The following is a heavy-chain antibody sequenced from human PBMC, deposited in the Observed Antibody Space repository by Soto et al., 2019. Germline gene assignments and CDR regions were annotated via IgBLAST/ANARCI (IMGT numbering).Heavy chain of an antibody. CDR2: ISYDGSNK. Sequence: QVQLVESGGGVVQPGRSLRLSCAASGFTFSSYAMHWVRQAPGKGLEWVAVISYDGSNKYYADSVKGRFTISRDNSKNTLYLQMNSLRAEDKAVYYCARDRTGGSSWYYFDYWGQGTLVTVSS. V-gene: IGHV3-30-3*01. D-gene: IGHD6-13*01. J-gene: IGHJ4*02. CDR3: ARDRTGGSSWYYFDY. CDR1: GFTFSSYA.